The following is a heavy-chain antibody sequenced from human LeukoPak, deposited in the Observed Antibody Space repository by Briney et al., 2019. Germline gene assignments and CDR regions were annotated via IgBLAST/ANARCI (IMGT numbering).Heavy chain of an antibody. J-gene: IGHJ5*02. CDR1: GGSISSGDYY. Sequence: SETLSLTCTVSGGSISSGDYYWSWIRQPPEKGLEWIGYIYYSGSTYYNPSLKSRVTISVDTSKNQFSLKLSPVTAADTAVYYCARASYGDYVSYWFDPWGQGTLVTVSS. D-gene: IGHD4-17*01. V-gene: IGHV4-30-4*08. CDR2: IYYSGST. CDR3: ARASYGDYVSYWFDP.